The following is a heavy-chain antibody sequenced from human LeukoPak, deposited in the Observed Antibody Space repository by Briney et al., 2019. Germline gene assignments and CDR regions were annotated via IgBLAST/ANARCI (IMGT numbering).Heavy chain of an antibody. CDR2: IWLDGSAE. J-gene: IGHJ6*02. CDR1: GFSFSSYD. D-gene: IGHD5/OR15-5a*01. V-gene: IGHV3-33*03. CDR3: AKAMSYYYYYYGMDV. Sequence: GGSLRLSCAASGFSFSSYDMHWVRQAPGKGLEWVAIIWLDGSAEYYGDSVKGRFTVSRDNSKNTLYLQMNSLRAEDTAVYYCAKAMSYYYYYYGMDVWGQGTTVTVSS.